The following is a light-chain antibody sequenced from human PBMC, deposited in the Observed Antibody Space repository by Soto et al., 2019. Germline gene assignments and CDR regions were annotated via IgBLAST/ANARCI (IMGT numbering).Light chain of an antibody. CDR1: ESVSRN. CDR3: PQYNNWPRT. CDR2: GVS. Sequence: EIVMTQSPATLSLSPGERATLSCRASESVSRNLAWYQQKPGQAPRLLIYGVSTTATGIPARFSGSGSGTEFPLTISSLQSEDSGVYYCPQYNNWPRTFGQGTKVEIK. J-gene: IGKJ1*01. V-gene: IGKV3-15*01.